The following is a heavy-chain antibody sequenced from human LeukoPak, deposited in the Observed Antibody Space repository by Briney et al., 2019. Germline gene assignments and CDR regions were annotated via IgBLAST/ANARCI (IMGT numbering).Heavy chain of an antibody. D-gene: IGHD5-18*01. CDR3: AREKWIPDKKNWYPDS. V-gene: IGHV4-39*07. CDR1: GDSLRSGNYY. J-gene: IGHJ4*02. Sequence: SETLSLTCSVSGDSLRSGNYYWGWIRQTPGKGLEWIGCIYHSGNTYYNSSLKSPVTISMDTSKNQFSLKLSSVTAADAAVFYCAREKWIPDKKNWYPDSWGQGTLVTVSS. CDR2: IYHSGNT.